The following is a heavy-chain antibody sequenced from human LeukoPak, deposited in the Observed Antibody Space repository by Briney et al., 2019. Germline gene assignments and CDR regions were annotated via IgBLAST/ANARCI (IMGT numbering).Heavy chain of an antibody. Sequence: TSETLSLTCTVSGGSISSGGYFWSWIRQPAGKGLEWIGRIYTSGSTNYSPSLKSRVTISVDTSKNQFSLKLSSVTAADTAVYYCARSVDTAMVTWGQGTLVTVSS. D-gene: IGHD5-18*01. CDR2: IYTSGST. V-gene: IGHV4-61*02. CDR1: GGSISSGGYF. CDR3: ARSVDTAMVT. J-gene: IGHJ5*02.